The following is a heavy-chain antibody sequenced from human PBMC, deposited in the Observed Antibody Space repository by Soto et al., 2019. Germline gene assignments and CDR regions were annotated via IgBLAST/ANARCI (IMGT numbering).Heavy chain of an antibody. J-gene: IGHJ4*02. Sequence: LRLSCVASGFTFGSCGMNWVRQAPGKGLEWVAGVSPHGANTYYADSVRGRFIISRDDSRNTVSLDMNSLRGDDSAVYYCATEGAKTTWNFDYWGQGTVVTVSS. D-gene: IGHD1-1*01. V-gene: IGHV3-23*01. CDR3: ATEGAKTTWNFDY. CDR1: GFTFGSCG. CDR2: VSPHGANT.